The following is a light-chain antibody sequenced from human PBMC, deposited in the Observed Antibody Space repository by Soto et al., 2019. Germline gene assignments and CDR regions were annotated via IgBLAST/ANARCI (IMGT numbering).Light chain of an antibody. CDR2: GAS. CDR1: QGISDY. V-gene: IGKV1-9*01. CDR3: QQLRTYPLT. Sequence: DIQLTQSPSFLSASVGDRVTITCRASQGISDYLAWYQQKPGSAPNLLIYGASTLQSEVPSRFSGSGSGTEFSLTISSLQPEDFATYFCQQLRTYPLTFGGGTRVEIK. J-gene: IGKJ4*01.